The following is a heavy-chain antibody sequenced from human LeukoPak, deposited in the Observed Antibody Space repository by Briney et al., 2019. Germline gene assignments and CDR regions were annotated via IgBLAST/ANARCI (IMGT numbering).Heavy chain of an antibody. V-gene: IGHV3-15*01. CDR2: IKSKTDGGTT. J-gene: IGHJ4*02. Sequence: GGSLRLSCAASGFTFSNAWMSWVRRAPGKGLEWVGRIKSKTDGGTTDYAAPVKGRFTISRDDSKNTLYLQMNSLKTEDTAVYYRTTRGARPYYFDYWGQGTLVTVSS. CDR1: GFTFSNAW. D-gene: IGHD6-6*01. CDR3: TTRGARPYYFDY.